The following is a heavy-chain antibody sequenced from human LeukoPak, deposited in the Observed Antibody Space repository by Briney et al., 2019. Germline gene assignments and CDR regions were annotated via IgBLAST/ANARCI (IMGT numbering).Heavy chain of an antibody. CDR1: GYTFTSYA. CDR2: INTNTGNP. D-gene: IGHD6-19*01. J-gene: IGHJ5*02. V-gene: IGHV7-4-1*02. Sequence: ASVKVSCKASGYTFTSYAMNRVRQAPGQGLEWMGWINTNTGNPTYAQGFTGRFVFSLDTSVSTAYLQISSLKAEDTAVYYCARAGYSSGWYGWFDPWGQGTLVTVSS. CDR3: ARAGYSSGWYGWFDP.